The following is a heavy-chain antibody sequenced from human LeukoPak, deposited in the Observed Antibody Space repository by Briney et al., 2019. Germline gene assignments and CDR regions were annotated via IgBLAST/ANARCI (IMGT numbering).Heavy chain of an antibody. CDR2: IYYSGST. CDR3: ARSVADEPLFDY. CDR1: GGSISSSSYY. J-gene: IGHJ4*02. D-gene: IGHD6-19*01. Sequence: SDTLSLTCTVSGGSISSSSYYWGWIRQPPGKGLEWIGSIYYSGSTYYNPSLKSRVTISVDTSKNQFSLKLSSVTAADTAVYYCARSVADEPLFDYWGQGTLVTVSS. V-gene: IGHV4-39*01.